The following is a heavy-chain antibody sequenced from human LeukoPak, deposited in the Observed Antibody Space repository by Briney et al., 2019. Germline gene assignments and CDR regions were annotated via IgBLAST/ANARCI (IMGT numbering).Heavy chain of an antibody. CDR1: GYTFTSYY. D-gene: IGHD3-10*01. CDR3: AGHSDLGSGSHYPYYYLMDV. J-gene: IGHJ6*02. CDR2: INPSGGAT. V-gene: IGHV1-46*01. Sequence: ASVKVSCKASGYTFTSYYMHWVRQAPGQGLEWKGIINPSGGATSYAQKFQGRVAMIGDTSTSTVYMQMSSLRIDDTAVYYCAGHSDLGSGSHYPYYYLMDVWGQGTTVTVSS.